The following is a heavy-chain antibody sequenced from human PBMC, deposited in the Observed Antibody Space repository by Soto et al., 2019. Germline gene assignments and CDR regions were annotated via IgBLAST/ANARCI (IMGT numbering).Heavy chain of an antibody. Sequence: SGPTLVNPTHTLTLTCSGSGFSLSARGVGVGWIRQPPGKALEWLAIIYWNDDKLYSPSLKSRLTITKDTAENQVVLTMTNMDPVDTATYFCAHSPWGAAPDYWGQGTVVTVSS. V-gene: IGHV2-5*01. D-gene: IGHD3-16*01. CDR1: GFSLSARGVG. CDR2: IYWNDDK. J-gene: IGHJ4*02. CDR3: AHSPWGAAPDY.